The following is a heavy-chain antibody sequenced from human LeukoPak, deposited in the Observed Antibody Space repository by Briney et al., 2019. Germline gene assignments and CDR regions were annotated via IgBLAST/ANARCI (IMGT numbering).Heavy chain of an antibody. D-gene: IGHD3-3*01. CDR2: IYYSGST. CDR3: ARGSFNYDFWSGPRPEIGYFDY. V-gene: IGHV4-59*01. CDR1: GGSISSYY. Sequence: SETLSLTCTVSGGSISSYYWSWIRQPPGKGLEWIGYIYYSGSTNYNPSLKSRVTISVGTSKNQFSLKLSSVTAADTTVYYCARGSFNYDFWSGPRPEIGYFDYWGQGTLVTVSS. J-gene: IGHJ4*02.